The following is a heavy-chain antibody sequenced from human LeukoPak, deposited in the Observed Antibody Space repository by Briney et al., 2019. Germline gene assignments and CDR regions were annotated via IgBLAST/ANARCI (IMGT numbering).Heavy chain of an antibody. CDR1: GGSISSYY. V-gene: IGHV4-59*12. Sequence: SETLSLTCTVSGGSISSYYWSWIRQPPGKGLEWIGYINYSGSTKYNSSLKSRVTISVDTSKNQFSLKLSSVTAADTAVYYCARRPHSFDIWGQGTMVTISS. CDR3: ARRPHSFDI. J-gene: IGHJ3*02. CDR2: INYSGST.